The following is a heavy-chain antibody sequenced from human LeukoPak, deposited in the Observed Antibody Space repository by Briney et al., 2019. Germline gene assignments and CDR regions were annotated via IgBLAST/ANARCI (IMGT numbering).Heavy chain of an antibody. V-gene: IGHV3-30*02. CDR2: IRYDGSNK. CDR1: GFTFSSYG. J-gene: IGHJ6*03. D-gene: IGHD5-12*01. CDR3: AKGGGYEAQYYYYYLDV. Sequence: GGSLRLSCAASGFTFSSYGMHWVRQAPGKGLEWVLFIRYDGSNKYYADSVKGRFTISRDNSKNTLYLQMKSLRAEDTAVYYCAKGGGYEAQYYYYYLDVWGKGTTVTISS.